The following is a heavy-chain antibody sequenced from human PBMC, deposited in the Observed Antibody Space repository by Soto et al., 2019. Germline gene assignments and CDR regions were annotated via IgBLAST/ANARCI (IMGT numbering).Heavy chain of an antibody. CDR3: ASNTRYDPPDY. D-gene: IGHD3-16*01. Sequence: EVQLLESGGGLVQPGGSLRLSCAASGFTFSSYAMSWVRQAPGKGLAWVSGISVSGGSTYYVDSVKGRFTISRDNSNNTLYLQMNSLRAEDTAVYYCASNTRYDPPDYWGQGTLVTVSS. CDR2: ISVSGGST. V-gene: IGHV3-23*01. J-gene: IGHJ4*02. CDR1: GFTFSSYA.